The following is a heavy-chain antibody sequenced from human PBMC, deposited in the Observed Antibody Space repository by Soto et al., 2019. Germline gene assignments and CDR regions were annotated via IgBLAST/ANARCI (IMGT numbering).Heavy chain of an antibody. J-gene: IGHJ4*02. V-gene: IGHV4-39*01. CDR1: GVSLNSGHYY. CDR3: GKVLIGATRHTDVDS. D-gene: IGHD2-15*01. CDR2: IYYDEST. Sequence: QVQLQESGPGLLKPLETLSLTCTVSGVSLNSGHYYWVWIRQSPGKGLAWIASIYYDESTYYNPSLKSRVTISTDKPNNQFSLTLKSVTAADTAVYYCGKVLIGATRHTDVDSWGQGALVTVSS.